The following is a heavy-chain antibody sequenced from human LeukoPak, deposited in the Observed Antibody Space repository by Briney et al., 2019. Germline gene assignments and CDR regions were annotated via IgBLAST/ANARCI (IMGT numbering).Heavy chain of an antibody. Sequence: ASVKLYCKASGGTFSSYAISWVRQAPGQWLEWTGGIIPIFGTANYAQKFQGRVTITADKSTSTAYMELSSLRSEDTAVYYCARVELVPAAPLDYWGRGTLVTVSS. J-gene: IGHJ4*02. CDR1: GGTFSSYA. V-gene: IGHV1-69*06. CDR3: ARVELVPAAPLDY. CDR2: IIPIFGTA. D-gene: IGHD2-2*01.